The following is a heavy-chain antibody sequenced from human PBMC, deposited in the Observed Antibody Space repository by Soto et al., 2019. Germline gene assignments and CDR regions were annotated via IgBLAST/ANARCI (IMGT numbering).Heavy chain of an antibody. CDR1: GFTVSSNY. D-gene: IGHD6-19*01. J-gene: IGHJ6*02. CDR3: ARAPSGAVAGYYYYGMDV. CDR2: IYSGGST. V-gene: IGHV3-66*01. Sequence: GGSLRLSCAASGFTVSSNYMSWVRQAPGKGLEWVSVIYSGGSTYYADSVKGRFTISRDNSKNTLYLQMNSLRAEDTAVYYCARAPSGAVAGYYYYGMDVWGQGTTVTVSS.